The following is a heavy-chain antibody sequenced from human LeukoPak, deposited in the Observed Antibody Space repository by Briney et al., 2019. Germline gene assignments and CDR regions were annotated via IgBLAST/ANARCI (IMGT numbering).Heavy chain of an antibody. Sequence: SETLSLTCAVSGYSISSGYYWGWIRPPPGKGVEGIGNIYHSGSTYYNPSLKRRVTISGDTSKNQFSLKLSSVTAADTAVYYCAREFYYYGSGSLCDYWGQGTLVTVSS. D-gene: IGHD3-10*01. V-gene: IGHV4-38-2*01. CDR2: IYHSGST. CDR1: GYSISSGYY. CDR3: AREFYYYGSGSLCDY. J-gene: IGHJ4*02.